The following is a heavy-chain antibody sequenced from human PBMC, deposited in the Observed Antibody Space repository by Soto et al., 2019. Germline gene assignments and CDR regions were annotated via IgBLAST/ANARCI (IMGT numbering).Heavy chain of an antibody. D-gene: IGHD2-15*01. J-gene: IGHJ6*02. CDR3: AYLPCSGGSCYWFSFSGMDV. V-gene: IGHV2-5*02. CDR2: IYWDDDK. CDR1: GFSLSTSGVG. Sequence: QITLKDSGPPLVKPTQTLTLTCTFSGFSLSTSGVGVAWIRQPPGKALEWLALIYWDDDKSYRTALESRLTITKDTSKNQVVLTMTNMDSVDTATYYCAYLPCSGGSCYWFSFSGMDVWGQGTTVTVSS.